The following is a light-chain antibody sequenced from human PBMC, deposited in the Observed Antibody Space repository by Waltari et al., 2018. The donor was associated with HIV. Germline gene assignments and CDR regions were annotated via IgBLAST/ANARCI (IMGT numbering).Light chain of an antibody. Sequence: EIVLTQSPATLSLSPGERATLSCRASQSVSNYLAWYQQKPGQAPRLLIYDASNRATVIPARFSGSGSGTDFTLTISGLEPEDFAVYYCQQRSNWLSFGQGTRLEIK. J-gene: IGKJ5*01. CDR2: DAS. CDR1: QSVSNY. V-gene: IGKV3-11*01. CDR3: QQRSNWLS.